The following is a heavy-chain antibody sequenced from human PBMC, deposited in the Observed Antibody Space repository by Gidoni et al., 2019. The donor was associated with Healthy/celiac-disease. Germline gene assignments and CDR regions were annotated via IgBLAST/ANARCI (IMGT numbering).Heavy chain of an antibody. CDR2: IHYSGST. V-gene: IGHV4-39*01. D-gene: IGHD5-12*01. J-gene: IGHJ4*02. CDR3: ARQEAYSGYDYLGFNRKEFDY. CDR1: GGSISSSSYY. Sequence: QLQLQESGPGLVKPPETLSLTCTVSGGSISSSSYYWGWIRQPPGKGLEWIGSIHYSGSTYYNPSLKRRVTISGDTSKNQFSLKLSSVTAADTAVYYCARQEAYSGYDYLGFNRKEFDYWGQGTLVTVSS.